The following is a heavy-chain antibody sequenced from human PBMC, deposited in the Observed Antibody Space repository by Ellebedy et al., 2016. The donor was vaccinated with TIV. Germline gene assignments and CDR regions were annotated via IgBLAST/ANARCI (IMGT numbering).Heavy chain of an antibody. CDR2: INLAGDYT. D-gene: IGHD5-18*01. CDR1: GFTFSDYY. CDR3: ARFPDSYGGKADY. J-gene: IGHJ4*02. V-gene: IGHV3-11*06. Sequence: GESLKISCAASGFTFSDYYVTWIRQAPGKGLECVSYINLAGDYTYYADSVKGRFTISRDNAHRSLYLQMSSLRAADTAVYYGARFPDSYGGKADYWGQGALVTVSS.